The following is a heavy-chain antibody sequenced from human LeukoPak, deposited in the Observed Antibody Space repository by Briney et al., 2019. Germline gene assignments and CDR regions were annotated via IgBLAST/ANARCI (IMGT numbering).Heavy chain of an antibody. V-gene: IGHV3-9*01. CDR3: AKDAGGYYYYYMGV. J-gene: IGHJ6*03. CDR2: ISWNSNTI. CDR1: GFIFDDYA. D-gene: IGHD1-26*01. Sequence: PGGSLRLSCAASGFIFDDYAMHWVREAPGKGLEWVSGISWNSNTIVYADSVKGRFTISRDNDKNSLYRQMNSLRPEDTALYYCAKDAGGYYYYYMGVWGKGTTVTISS.